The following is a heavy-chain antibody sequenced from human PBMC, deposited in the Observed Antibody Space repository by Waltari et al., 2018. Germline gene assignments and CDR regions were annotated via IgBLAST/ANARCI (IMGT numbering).Heavy chain of an antibody. CDR3: VKWDYSGSGFSHFYPMDV. Sequence: QVQLVESGGGMVQPGRSLRLSCVASGFIFSNYGMHWVRQAPGKGLEWVAFISDDGSNKYYGDSVKGRFTISRDNSKNRLSLQMNSLTPEDTAVYHCVKWDYSGSGFSHFYPMDVWGQGTTVTVS. CDR1: GFIFSNYG. V-gene: IGHV3-30*18. J-gene: IGHJ6*02. D-gene: IGHD3-10*01. CDR2: ISDDGSNK.